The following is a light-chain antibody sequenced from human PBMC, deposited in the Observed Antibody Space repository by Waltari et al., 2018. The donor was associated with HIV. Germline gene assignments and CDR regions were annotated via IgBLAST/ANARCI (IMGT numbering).Light chain of an antibody. CDR2: DAS. CDR1: QDISDF. Sequence: DIQLTQSPSFLSASVGDRVTVACRASQDISDFLAWYQQKPGMAPRLLIYDASILYTGVPSRFRGSGSGTEFTLTISSLQPEDCASYYCQQLHTFPLTFGGGTKV. V-gene: IGKV1-9*01. CDR3: QQLHTFPLT. J-gene: IGKJ4*01.